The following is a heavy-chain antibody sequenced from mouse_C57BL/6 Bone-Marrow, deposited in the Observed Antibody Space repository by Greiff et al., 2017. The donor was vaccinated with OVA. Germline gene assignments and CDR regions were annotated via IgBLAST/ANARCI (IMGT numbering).Heavy chain of an antibody. CDR2: INPNNGGT. Sequence: EVKLQQSGPELVKPGASVKISCKASGYTFTDYYMNWVKQSHGKSLEWIGDINPNNGGTSYNQKFKGKATLTVDKSSSTAYMELRSLTSEDSAVYYCARSEYYGSSYDYAMDYWGQGTSVTVSS. CDR1: GYTFTDYY. D-gene: IGHD1-1*01. J-gene: IGHJ4*01. CDR3: ARSEYYGSSYDYAMDY. V-gene: IGHV1-26*01.